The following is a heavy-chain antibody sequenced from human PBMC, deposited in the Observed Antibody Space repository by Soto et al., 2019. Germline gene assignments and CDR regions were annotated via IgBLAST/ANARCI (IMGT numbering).Heavy chain of an antibody. CDR2: IYPGDSDT. Sequence: ISGECCGWKVTRSWWGWERQKTGKGLEWMGIIYPGDSDTRYSPSFQGQVTISADKSISTAYLQWSSLKASDTAMYYCARRIAAVGVCFDLWGQATLV. J-gene: IGHJ5*02. CDR3: ARRIAAVGVCFDL. V-gene: IGHV5-51*01. CDR1: GWKVTRSW. D-gene: IGHD6-13*01.